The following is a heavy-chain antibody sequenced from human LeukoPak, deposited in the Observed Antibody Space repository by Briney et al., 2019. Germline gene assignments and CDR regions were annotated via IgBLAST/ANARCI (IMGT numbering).Heavy chain of an antibody. Sequence: PGGSLRLSCAASGFTFSGYDVHWVRQTTGKGLEWVSAISTAGDTYYPGSVKGRFTISRESAKNSLYLQMSSLRAEDTAVYYCARGGSSGYYFFDYWGQGTLVTVSS. CDR2: ISTAGDT. D-gene: IGHD6-19*01. CDR1: GFTFSGYD. CDR3: ARGGSSGYYFFDY. J-gene: IGHJ4*02. V-gene: IGHV3-13*01.